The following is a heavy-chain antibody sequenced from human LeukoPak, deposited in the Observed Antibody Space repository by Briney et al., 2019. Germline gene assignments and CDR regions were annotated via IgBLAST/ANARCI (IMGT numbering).Heavy chain of an antibody. CDR1: GSAFSTYA. CDR3: ATEIFGSGSYPDF. J-gene: IGHJ4*02. D-gene: IGHD3-10*01. V-gene: IGHV3-33*01. Sequence: GRSLRLSCAASGSAFSTYAMHWVRQAPGQGLEWVALIWYDGSHKFYSHSVRGQFTISRDDSKNTVSIQMNNLRPEDTAVYYCATEIFGSGSYPDFWGQGTLVTVSS. CDR2: IWYDGSHK.